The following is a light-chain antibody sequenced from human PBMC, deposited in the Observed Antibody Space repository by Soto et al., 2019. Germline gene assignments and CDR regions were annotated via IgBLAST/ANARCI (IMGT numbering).Light chain of an antibody. CDR2: SNT. J-gene: IGLJ2*01. V-gene: IGLV1-40*01. Sequence: QSVLTQPPSVSGAPGQRVTISCTGSSSSVGAGYDVHWYQHLPGTAPKLLIFSNTNRPSGVPDRFSGSKSGISASLAISGLRSEDEADYFCATWDDRLSGVVFGGGTKLTVL. CDR1: SSSVGAGYD. CDR3: ATWDDRLSGVV.